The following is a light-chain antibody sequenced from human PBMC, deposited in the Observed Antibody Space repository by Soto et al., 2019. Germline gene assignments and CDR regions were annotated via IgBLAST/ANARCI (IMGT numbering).Light chain of an antibody. J-gene: IGLJ2*01. Sequence: QSALTQPASVSGSPGQSITISCTGTNSDIGGYNFVSWYQQHPGKAPKLLIYDVTNRPSGVSSRFSGSKSGNTASLIISGLLDEDEADYYCSSFTSDTTWVFGGGTKLTVL. V-gene: IGLV2-14*03. CDR3: SSFTSDTTWV. CDR2: DVT. CDR1: NSDIGGYNF.